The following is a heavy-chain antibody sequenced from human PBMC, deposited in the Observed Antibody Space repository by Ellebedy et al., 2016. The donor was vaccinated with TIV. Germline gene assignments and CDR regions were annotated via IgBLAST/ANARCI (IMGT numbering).Heavy chain of an antibody. CDR1: FSDHY. J-gene: IGHJ5*02. D-gene: IGHD3-22*01. Sequence: FSDHYMDWVRQAPGKGLEWIGEINHSGSTNYNPSLKSRVTISVDTSKNQFSLKLSSVTAADTAVYYCARFIYFDSGEDWFSPWGQGILVTVSS. CDR2: INHSGST. V-gene: IGHV4-34*01. CDR3: ARFIYFDSGEDWFSP.